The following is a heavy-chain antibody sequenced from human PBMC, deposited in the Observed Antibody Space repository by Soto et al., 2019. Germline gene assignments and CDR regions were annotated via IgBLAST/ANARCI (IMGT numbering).Heavy chain of an antibody. V-gene: IGHV5-51*01. CDR1: GYKFNSYW. J-gene: IGHJ4*02. Sequence: GEYLKISCQGSGYKFNSYWIAWVRQMPGKGLEWMGVIHPSDSDTTYSPSFQGHVTFSVDKSNSTAYVQWSSLKASDTAMYFCARRVGGLQHLDYWGQGTLVTVSS. D-gene: IGHD1-26*01. CDR2: IHPSDSDT. CDR3: ARRVGGLQHLDY.